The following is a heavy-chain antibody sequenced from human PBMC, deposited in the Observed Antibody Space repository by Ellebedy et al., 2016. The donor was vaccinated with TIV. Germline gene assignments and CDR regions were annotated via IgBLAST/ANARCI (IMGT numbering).Heavy chain of an antibody. CDR2: INQEGSDK. J-gene: IGHJ3*02. V-gene: IGHV3-7*01. Sequence: GESLKISCVASGFSFRSYWMSWVRQAPGKGLEWVANINQEGSDKYYVDAVEGRFTISRDNAMNSLYLQMNSLRAEDTAVYYCARDESYGDYLSPTHAFTIWGQGTLVAVSS. D-gene: IGHD4-17*01. CDR1: GFSFRSYW. CDR3: ARDESYGDYLSPTHAFTI.